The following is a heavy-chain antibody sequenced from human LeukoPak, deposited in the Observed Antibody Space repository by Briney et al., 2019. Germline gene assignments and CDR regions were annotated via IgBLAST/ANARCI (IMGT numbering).Heavy chain of an antibody. V-gene: IGHV3-23*01. CDR1: GFTFSSYA. CDR2: ISGSGGST. Sequence: GGSLRLSCAASGFTFSSYAMSWVRQAPGKGLEWVSGISGSGGSTYYADSVKGRFTISRDNSKNTLYLQMNSLRAEDTAVYYCAKDDDSTGYPSYYFDFWGQGTLVTVSS. CDR3: AKDDDSTGYPSYYFDF. D-gene: IGHD3-22*01. J-gene: IGHJ4*02.